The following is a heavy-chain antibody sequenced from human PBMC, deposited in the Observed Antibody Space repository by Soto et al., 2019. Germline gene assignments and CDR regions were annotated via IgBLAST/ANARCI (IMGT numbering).Heavy chain of an antibody. D-gene: IGHD5-12*01. J-gene: IGHJ6*02. CDR1: GITLNNSG. CDR2: ISHDGSEQ. V-gene: IGHV3-30*18. Sequence: QVQLVESGGGVVQPGRSLRLSCRVSGITLNNSGIHWVRQAPGKGLEWMAVISHDGSEQYYADSMKGRPNISRDNSKNTVNLQMNSLRGEDTAIYYCVKDRVPGAYGHYYGMDVWGQGTTVTVSS. CDR3: VKDRVPGAYGHYYGMDV.